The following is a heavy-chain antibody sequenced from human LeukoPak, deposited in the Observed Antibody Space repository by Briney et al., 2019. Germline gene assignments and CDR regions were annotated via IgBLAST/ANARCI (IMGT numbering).Heavy chain of an antibody. CDR3: ARAINYYYGMDV. J-gene: IGHJ6*02. CDR2: INPYNDNT. V-gene: IGHV1-18*01. CDR1: GYTFTNYG. Sequence: ASVKVSCKASGYTFTNYGITWMRQAPGQGLEWMGWINPYNDNTNYAQEIQGRVSMTTDTSTSTAYMEVRNLRSDDTAVYYCARAINYYYGMDVWGQGTTVTVSS.